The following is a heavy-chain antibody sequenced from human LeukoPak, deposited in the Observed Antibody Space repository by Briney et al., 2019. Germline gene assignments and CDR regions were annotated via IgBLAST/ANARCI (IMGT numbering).Heavy chain of an antibody. CDR1: GFTFSGYA. CDR3: ARIFLLVPAAGGGDY. J-gene: IGHJ4*02. D-gene: IGHD2-2*01. V-gene: IGHV3-30*04. Sequence: GGSLRLSCAASGFTFSGYAMNWVRQAPGKGLEWVAVISYDGSNKYYADSVKGRFTISRDNSKNTLYLQVNSLRAEDTAVYYFARIFLLVPAAGGGDYGGQGTLVTVSS. CDR2: ISYDGSNK.